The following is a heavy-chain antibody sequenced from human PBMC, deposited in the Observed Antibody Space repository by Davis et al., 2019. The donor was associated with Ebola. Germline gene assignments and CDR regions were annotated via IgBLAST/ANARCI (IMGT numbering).Heavy chain of an antibody. CDR3: ARHGRALWPRWSGYYTPGP. J-gene: IGHJ5*02. CDR2: IYYSGST. CDR1: GGSISSSSYY. Sequence: MPSETLSLTCTVSGGSISSSSYYWGWIRQPPGKGLEWIGSIYYSGSTYYNPSLKSRVTISVDTSKNQFSLKLSSVTAADTAVYYCARHGRALWPRWSGYYTPGPWGQGTLVTVSS. V-gene: IGHV4-39*01. D-gene: IGHD3-3*01.